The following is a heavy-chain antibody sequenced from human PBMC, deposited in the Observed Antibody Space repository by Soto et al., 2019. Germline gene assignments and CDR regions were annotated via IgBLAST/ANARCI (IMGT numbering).Heavy chain of an antibody. CDR1: GFAFSSYG. CDR3: AKGLELGMLYYGMNV. J-gene: IGHJ6*02. D-gene: IGHD7-27*01. V-gene: IGHV3-30*18. CDR2: ISHDGNNK. Sequence: GGSLRLSXAASGFAFSSYGMHWVRQAPGKGLEWVAVISHDGNNKYYADSVKGRFTISRDNSKNTLFLQMSSLGVEDTAVFYCAKGLELGMLYYGMNVWGQGTTVTVS.